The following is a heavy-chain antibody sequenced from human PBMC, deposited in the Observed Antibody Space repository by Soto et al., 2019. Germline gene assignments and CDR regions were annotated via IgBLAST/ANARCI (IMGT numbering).Heavy chain of an antibody. V-gene: IGHV1-46*01. D-gene: IGHD1-1*01. Sequence: ASVKVSCKASGYTFTTYYLHWVRQAPGQGLEWMGIINPTGGSTNYAKRFQGRVTMTSDTSTSTVYMELSSLRADDTAVYYCARVGVPTTAPRSNWFDPWGQGTLVTVCS. CDR1: GYTFTTYY. CDR3: ARVGVPTTAPRSNWFDP. J-gene: IGHJ5*02. CDR2: INPTGGST.